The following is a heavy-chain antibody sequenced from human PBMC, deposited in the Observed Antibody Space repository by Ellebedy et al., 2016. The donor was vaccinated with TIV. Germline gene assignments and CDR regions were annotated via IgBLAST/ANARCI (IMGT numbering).Heavy chain of an antibody. CDR1: GYNFTSYY. V-gene: IGHV1-46*01. D-gene: IGHD6-13*01. CDR2: INPSGGST. Sequence: AASVKVSCKASGYNFTSYYMHWVRQAPGQGLEWMGIINPSGGSTSYAQKFQGRVTMTRDTSTSTVYMELSSLRSEDTAVYYCARGGWQQLVLGDLSGYWGQGTLVTVSS. J-gene: IGHJ4*02. CDR3: ARGGWQQLVLGDLSGY.